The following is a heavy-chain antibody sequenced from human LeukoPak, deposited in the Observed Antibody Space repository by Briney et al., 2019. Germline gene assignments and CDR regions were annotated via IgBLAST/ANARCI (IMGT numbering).Heavy chain of an antibody. V-gene: IGHV3-23*01. J-gene: IGHJ3*01. CDR3: GRDPNGDYVGAFEF. CDR1: EFPFSAYA. Sequence: PGGSLRLSCVASEFPFSAYAMTWVRLTPGKGLEWVSSIGGSGSNTNYADSVRGRFTISRDNSKNTLYLQMNSLRAEDTAVHYCGRDPNGDYVGAFEFWGQGTLVSVSS. D-gene: IGHD4-17*01. CDR2: IGGSGSNT.